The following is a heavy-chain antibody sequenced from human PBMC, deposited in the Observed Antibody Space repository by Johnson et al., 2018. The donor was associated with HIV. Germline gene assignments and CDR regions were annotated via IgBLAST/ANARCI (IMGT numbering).Heavy chain of an antibody. D-gene: IGHD5-12*01. V-gene: IGHV3-30*04. Sequence: QVQLVESGGGVVQPGRSLRLSCAASGFTFSSYAMHWVRQAPGKGLEWVAVISYDGSVKYYAYSVKGRFTISRDNSKNTLYLQMNSLRAEDTAAYFCASGDDDGFWGQGTKVTVSS. CDR2: ISYDGSVK. CDR1: GFTFSSYA. CDR3: ASGDDDGF. J-gene: IGHJ3*01.